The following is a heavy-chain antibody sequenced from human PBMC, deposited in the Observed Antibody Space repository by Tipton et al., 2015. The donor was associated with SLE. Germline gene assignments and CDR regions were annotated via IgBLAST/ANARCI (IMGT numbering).Heavy chain of an antibody. CDR1: GYSFTSYW. Sequence: QLVQSGAEVKKPGESLRISCKGSGYSFTSYWISWVRQMPGKGLEWMGRIDPSDSYTNYSPSFQGHVTISADKSISTAYLQWSSLKASDTAMYYCARHLPYYTSSWTDAFDIWGQGTMVTVSS. CDR2: IDPSDSYT. D-gene: IGHD6-13*01. V-gene: IGHV5-10-1*01. CDR3: ARHLPYYTSSWTDAFDI. J-gene: IGHJ3*02.